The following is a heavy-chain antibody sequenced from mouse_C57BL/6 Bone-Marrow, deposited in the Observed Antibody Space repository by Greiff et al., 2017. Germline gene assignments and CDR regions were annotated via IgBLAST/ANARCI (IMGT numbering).Heavy chain of an antibody. CDR1: GYAFSSSW. Sequence: VQLQQSGPELVKPGASVKISCKASGYAFSSSWMNWVKQRPGKGLEWIGRIYPGDGDTNYNGKFKGKATLTADKSSSTAYMQLSSLTSEDSAVYFCARDYGNYGDWFDYWGQGTTLTVSS. D-gene: IGHD2-1*01. V-gene: IGHV1-82*01. CDR3: ARDYGNYGDWFDY. CDR2: IYPGDGDT. J-gene: IGHJ2*01.